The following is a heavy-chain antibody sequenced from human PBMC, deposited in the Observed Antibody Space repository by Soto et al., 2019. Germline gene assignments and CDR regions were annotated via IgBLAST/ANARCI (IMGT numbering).Heavy chain of an antibody. J-gene: IGHJ4*02. V-gene: IGHV1-2*04. D-gene: IGHD4-17*01. Sequence: ASVKVSCKASGYTFTGNYMHWVRQAPGQGLEWMGWINPNSGGTNYAQQFQGWVTMTRDTSISTAYMELSRLRSDDTAVYYCARDFYDYGIYYFDYWGQGTLVTVSS. CDR1: GYTFTGNY. CDR2: INPNSGGT. CDR3: ARDFYDYGIYYFDY.